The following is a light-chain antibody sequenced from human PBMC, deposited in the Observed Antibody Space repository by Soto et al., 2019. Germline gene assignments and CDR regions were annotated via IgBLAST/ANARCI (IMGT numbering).Light chain of an antibody. J-gene: IGLJ2*01. CDR1: SSNIGAGYD. CDR3: QSYDSTHAV. V-gene: IGLV1-40*01. CDR2: GNS. Sequence: QSVLPQPPSVSGAPGQRVTISCTGSSSNIGAGYDVHWYQQLPGTAPKLLIYGNSNRPSGVPDRFSGSKSGTSASLAITGLQAEDEADYYCQSYDSTHAVFGGGTKLTVL.